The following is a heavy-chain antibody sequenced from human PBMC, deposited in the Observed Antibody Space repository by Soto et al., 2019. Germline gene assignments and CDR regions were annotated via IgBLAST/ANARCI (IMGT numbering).Heavy chain of an antibody. CDR1: GFTFSSYG. J-gene: IGHJ5*02. Sequence: QVQLVESGGGGVQPGRSLRLSCAASGFTFSSYGMHWVRQAPGKGLEWVAVISYDGSNKYYADSVKGRFTISRDNSKNTLYLQMNSLRAADTAVYYCAKDHRRIAVAAPLGPWGQGTLVTVSS. D-gene: IGHD6-19*01. CDR3: AKDHRRIAVAAPLGP. CDR2: ISYDGSNK. V-gene: IGHV3-30*18.